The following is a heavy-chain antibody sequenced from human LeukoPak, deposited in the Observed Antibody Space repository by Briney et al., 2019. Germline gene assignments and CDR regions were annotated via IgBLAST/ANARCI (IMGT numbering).Heavy chain of an antibody. J-gene: IGHJ5*02. CDR1: GFTFSSYA. D-gene: IGHD1-26*01. CDR3: ARGGSYSGNWFDP. V-gene: IGHV3-23*01. CDR2: ISGSGGST. Sequence: GGSLRLSCAASGFTFSSYAMSWVRQAPGKGLEWVSAISGSGGSTYYADSVKGRFTISRDNSKDTLYLQMNSLRAEDTAVYYCARGGSYSGNWFDPWGQGTLVTVSS.